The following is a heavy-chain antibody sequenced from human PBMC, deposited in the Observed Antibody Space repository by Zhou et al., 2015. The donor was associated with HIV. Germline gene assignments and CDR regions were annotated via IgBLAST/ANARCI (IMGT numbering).Heavy chain of an antibody. CDR1: GGTFSSCA. Sequence: QMQLVQSGAEVKKPGSSVRVSCKASGGTFSSCAISWVRQAPGQGLEWMGGIIPIFGTANYAQKFQGRVTITADESTSTAYMELSSLRSEDTAMYYCARTYYYDSSGYYNGAFDIWGQGTMVTSLQ. CDR2: IIPIFGTA. V-gene: IGHV1-69*01. CDR3: ARTYYYDSSGYYNGAFDI. J-gene: IGHJ3*02. D-gene: IGHD3-22*01.